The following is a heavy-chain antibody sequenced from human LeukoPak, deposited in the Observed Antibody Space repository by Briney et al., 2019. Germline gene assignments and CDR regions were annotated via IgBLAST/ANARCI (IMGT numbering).Heavy chain of an antibody. Sequence: GGSLRLSCAASGFTVSSNYMSWVRQAPGKGLEWVSVIYSGGSTYYADSVKGRFTISRDNSKNTLYLQMNSLRAEDTAVYYCARAKIEHYDILTGYYRYYYYYMDVWGKGTTVTISS. CDR3: ARAKIEHYDILTGYYRYYYYYMDV. D-gene: IGHD3-9*01. V-gene: IGHV3-66*01. CDR1: GFTVSSNY. CDR2: IYSGGST. J-gene: IGHJ6*03.